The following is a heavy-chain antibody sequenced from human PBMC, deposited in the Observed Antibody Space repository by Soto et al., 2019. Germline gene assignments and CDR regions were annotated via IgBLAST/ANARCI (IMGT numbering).Heavy chain of an antibody. V-gene: IGHV1-46*01. CDR1: GYTFTSYY. D-gene: IGHD1-26*01. CDR2: INPSGGST. CDR3: ARDDSGFSGSHYIDYFIY. J-gene: IGHJ4*02. Sequence: ASVKGSCKASGYTFTSYYMHWVRQAPGQGLEWMGIINPSGGSTSYAQKFQGRVTMTRDTSTSTVYMELSSLRSEDTAVYYCARDDSGFSGSHYIDYFIYWGEGALVTVSS.